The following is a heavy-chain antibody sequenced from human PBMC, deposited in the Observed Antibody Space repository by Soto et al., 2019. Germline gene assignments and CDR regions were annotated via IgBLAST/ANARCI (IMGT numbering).Heavy chain of an antibody. J-gene: IGHJ5*02. CDR3: KRQNIEHSSGWYP. CDR1: GFIFSNYH. CDR2: IRNSGNTI. V-gene: IGHV3-48*02. Sequence: DVQLVESGGGLVQPGGSLRLSCAASGFIFSNYHMNWVRQAPGKGLEWVSYIRNSGNTIYYANSVKGRFTISRDNAKGSLYLQMNSLRHEGTAMYYCKRQNIEHSSGWYPWGQGTLVTASS. D-gene: IGHD6-13*01.